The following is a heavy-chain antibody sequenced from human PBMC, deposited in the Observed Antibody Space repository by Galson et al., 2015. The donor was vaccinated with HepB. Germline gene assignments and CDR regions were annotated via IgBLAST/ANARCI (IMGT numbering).Heavy chain of an antibody. Sequence: SLRLSCAASGFTFSSYSMNWVRQAPGKGLEWVSYISSSSSTTYYADSVKGRFTISRDNAKNSLYLQMNSLRDEDTAVYYCARDTGKQWLVFYYGMDVWGQGTTVTVSS. D-gene: IGHD6-19*01. CDR2: ISSSSSTT. J-gene: IGHJ6*02. CDR1: GFTFSSYS. V-gene: IGHV3-48*02. CDR3: ARDTGKQWLVFYYGMDV.